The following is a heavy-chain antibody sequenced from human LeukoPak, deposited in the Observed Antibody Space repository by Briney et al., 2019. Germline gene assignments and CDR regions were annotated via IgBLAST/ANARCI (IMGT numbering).Heavy chain of an antibody. Sequence: PGRSLRLSCSPSALIVSNYATSSVRQVPGRGLELVSTISSRGDSTYLAYSVKGRFPLSGDKTKNSFYLQLNPVRAEQSSVFYCVKGPRPDITVAHTVESWGQGTLVTVPS. CDR3: VKGPRPDITVAHTVES. CDR2: ISSRGDST. J-gene: IGHJ4*02. V-gene: IGHV3-23*01. CDR1: ALIVSNYA. D-gene: IGHD6-19*01.